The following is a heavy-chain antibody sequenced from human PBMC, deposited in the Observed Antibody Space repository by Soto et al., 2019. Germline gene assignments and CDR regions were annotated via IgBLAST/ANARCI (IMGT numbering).Heavy chain of an antibody. CDR2: IYIRGSP. J-gene: IGHJ5*02. CDR1: GTYVTSFS. Sequence: PSETLSLTCAVSGTYVTSFSWIWVRQPPGRGLEWVGRIYIRGSPNYNPSLEGRITMSIDTSKNEVSLKLRSVTAADTAIYFCAGNPYVRGNYFFFDPWGRGSLVTVS. D-gene: IGHD3-10*02. V-gene: IGHV4-4*07. CDR3: AGNPYVRGNYFFFDP.